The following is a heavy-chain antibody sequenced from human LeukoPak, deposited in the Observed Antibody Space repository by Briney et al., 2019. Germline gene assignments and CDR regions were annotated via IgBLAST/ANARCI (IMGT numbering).Heavy chain of an antibody. D-gene: IGHD3-10*01. V-gene: IGHV5-51*01. CDR3: AGQSREGAKTRGYYFDF. J-gene: IGHJ4*02. CDR1: GYIFTHCW. CDR2: IFPADSDT. Sequence: GESLKISCQVSGYIFTHCWIGWVRQTPGKGLESMGIIFPADSDTPYSPPYQGQLTISADKSISNVYLQWSSLKASDTPMYYCAGQSREGAKTRGYYFDFWGQGTLVTVSS.